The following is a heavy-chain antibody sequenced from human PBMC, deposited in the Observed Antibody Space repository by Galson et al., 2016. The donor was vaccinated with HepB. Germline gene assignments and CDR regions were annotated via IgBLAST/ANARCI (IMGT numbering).Heavy chain of an antibody. CDR1: GFTFSSYW. J-gene: IGHJ4*02. CDR3: ARVIPLWPFDY. V-gene: IGHV3-7*01. D-gene: IGHD2-21*01. CDR2: IKQDGSER. Sequence: SLRLSCAASGFTFSSYWMSWVRQAPGKGLEWVANIKQDGSERKYVGSVKGRFTISRDNAKNTLYLQMKSLRAEDTAVYYCARVIPLWPFDYWGQGTLVTVSA.